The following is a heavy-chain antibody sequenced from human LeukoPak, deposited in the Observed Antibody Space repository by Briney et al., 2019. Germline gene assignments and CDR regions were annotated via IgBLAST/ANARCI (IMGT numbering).Heavy chain of an antibody. V-gene: IGHV1-8*01. J-gene: IGHJ4*02. CDR1: GYTFTSYD. CDR2: MNPNSGNT. Sequence: ASVKVSCKASGYTFTSYDINWVRQATGQGLEWMGWMNPNSGNTGYAQKFQGRVNMTRNTSISTAYMELSSLESEDTAVYYCARRRSGSSGPPSDHWGQETLVTVSS. D-gene: IGHD6-6*01. CDR3: ARRRSGSSGPPSDH.